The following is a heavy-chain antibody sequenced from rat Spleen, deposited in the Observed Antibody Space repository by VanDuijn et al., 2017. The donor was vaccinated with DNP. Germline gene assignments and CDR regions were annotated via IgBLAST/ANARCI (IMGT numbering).Heavy chain of an antibody. CDR2: SSNTGGSV. D-gene: IGHD1-2*01. J-gene: IGHJ2*01. V-gene: IGHV5-31*01. CDR1: GFTFSNYW. Sequence: EVQLVESGGGLVQPGRSLKLSCVTSGFTFSNYWMNWLRQAPGKGLEWVASSSNTGGSVYSPDSVKGRFTISRDNAQNTLYLQMNSLRSEDTDTYYCTRGITIAAISTFDYWGQGVMVTVSS. CDR3: TRGITIAAISTFDY.